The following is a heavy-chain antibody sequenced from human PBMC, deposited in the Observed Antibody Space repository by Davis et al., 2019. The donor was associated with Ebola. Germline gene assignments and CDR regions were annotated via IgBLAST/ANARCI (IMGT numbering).Heavy chain of an antibody. D-gene: IGHD5-12*01. CDR3: AKVLRATNLLGTTYYYYALDV. J-gene: IGHJ6*01. Sequence: GGSLTLSCAASGFTFSTYAMTCVRQAPGKGPEWVSVITGSDGSTYCADSVTGRFTISRDNSKNTLYLQMNSLRAEDTAIYYCAKVLRATNLLGTTYYYYALDVWGQGTTVTVSA. CDR1: GFTFSTYA. CDR2: ITGSDGST. V-gene: IGHV3-23*01.